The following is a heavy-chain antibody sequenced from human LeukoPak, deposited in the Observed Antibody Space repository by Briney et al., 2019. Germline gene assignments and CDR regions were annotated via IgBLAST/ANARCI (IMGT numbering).Heavy chain of an antibody. CDR1: GFTVSSDY. CDR3: ARGRFSSGYYYPFDF. CDR2: IYSGGTT. D-gene: IGHD3-22*01. Sequence: WGSLRLSCAASGFTVSSDYMSWVRQAPGKGLEFVSVIYSGGTTFYADSVKGRFTISRDNSKSTLFLQMSNLRAEDTAIYYCARGRFSSGYYYPFDFWGQGTLVTVSS. J-gene: IGHJ4*02. V-gene: IGHV3-66*01.